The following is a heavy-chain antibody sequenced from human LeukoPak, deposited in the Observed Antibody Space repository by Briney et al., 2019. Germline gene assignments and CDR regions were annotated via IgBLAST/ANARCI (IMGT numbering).Heavy chain of an antibody. D-gene: IGHD4-17*01. CDR2: IYYSGST. J-gene: IGHJ4*02. CDR3: ARGCPVRVRGKEPQYYFDY. CDR1: GGSISSYY. V-gene: IGHV4-59*12. Sequence: TSETLSLTCTVSGGSISSYYWSWIRQPPGKGLEWIGSIYYSGSTYYNPSLKSRVTISVDTSKNQFSLKLSSVTAADTAVYYCARGCPVRVRGKEPQYYFDYWGQGTLVTVSS.